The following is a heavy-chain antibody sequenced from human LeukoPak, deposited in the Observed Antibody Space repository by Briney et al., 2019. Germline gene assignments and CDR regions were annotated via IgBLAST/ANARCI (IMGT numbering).Heavy chain of an antibody. V-gene: IGHV4-39*01. Sequence: SETLSLNCTVSGDSIKSDSYYWGWIRQPPGKGLEWIGTIYYSGSTYYNPSLKSRVTISVDTSKNQFSVKPSSVTAADTALYYCARHKEDFHDSSGPNFWYFDLWGRGTLVTVSS. J-gene: IGHJ2*01. CDR3: ARHKEDFHDSSGPNFWYFDL. D-gene: IGHD3-22*01. CDR2: IYYSGST. CDR1: GDSIKSDSYY.